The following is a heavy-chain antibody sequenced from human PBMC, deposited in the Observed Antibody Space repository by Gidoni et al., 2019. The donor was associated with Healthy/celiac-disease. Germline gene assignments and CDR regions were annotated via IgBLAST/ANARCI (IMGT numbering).Heavy chain of an antibody. D-gene: IGHD3-10*01. Sequence: QVQLVESGGGVVQPGRSLRLSCAASGFTFSSYGMHWVRQAPGKGLEWVAVIWYDGSNKYYSDSVKGRFTISRDNSKNTLYLQMNSLRAEDTAVYYCARDWRGKTMVRGVITRIFDYWGQGTLVTVSS. CDR1: GFTFSSYG. CDR2: IWYDGSNK. V-gene: IGHV3-33*01. CDR3: ARDWRGKTMVRGVITRIFDY. J-gene: IGHJ4*02.